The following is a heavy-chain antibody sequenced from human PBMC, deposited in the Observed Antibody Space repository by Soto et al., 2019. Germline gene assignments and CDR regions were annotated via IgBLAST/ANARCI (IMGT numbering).Heavy chain of an antibody. D-gene: IGHD3-10*01. V-gene: IGHV1-24*01. Sequence: ASVKVSCKVSGYTLTEVSIHWVRQAPGKGREWMGGFDPEDGETIYAQKFQGRVTMTEDTSTDTAYMELSSLRSEDTAVYYCATRSITMVRGGFFVVWGQGTTVTVSS. CDR2: FDPEDGET. J-gene: IGHJ6*02. CDR1: GYTLTEVS. CDR3: ATRSITMVRGGFFVV.